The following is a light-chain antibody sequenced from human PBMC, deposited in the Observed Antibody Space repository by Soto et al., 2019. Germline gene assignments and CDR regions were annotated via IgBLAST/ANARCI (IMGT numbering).Light chain of an antibody. CDR3: SSYTTSPTLI. CDR2: DVN. J-gene: IGLJ2*01. Sequence: QSALTQPASVSGSPGQSITISCTGTSNDVGGYNYVSWYQQHPGKAPKLMIYDVNNRPSGVSNRFSGSKSGNTASLTISGLQAEDEADYYCSSYTTSPTLIFGGGTTLTVL. CDR1: SNDVGGYNY. V-gene: IGLV2-14*01.